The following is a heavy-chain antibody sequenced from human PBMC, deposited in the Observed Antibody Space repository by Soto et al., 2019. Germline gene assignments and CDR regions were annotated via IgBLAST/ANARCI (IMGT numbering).Heavy chain of an antibody. D-gene: IGHD4-4*01. J-gene: IGHJ6*02. V-gene: IGHV4-31*02. CDR2: IYYSGST. CDR1: GGSISSGGDY. CDR3: ARVSKVTPGYYYYGMDV. Sequence: SETLSLTWTVSGGSISSGGDYWSWIRQHPGKGLEWIGYIYYSGSTYYNPSLKSRVTISVDTSKNQFSLKLSSVTAADTAVYYCARVSKVTPGYYYYGMDVWGQGTTVTVSS.